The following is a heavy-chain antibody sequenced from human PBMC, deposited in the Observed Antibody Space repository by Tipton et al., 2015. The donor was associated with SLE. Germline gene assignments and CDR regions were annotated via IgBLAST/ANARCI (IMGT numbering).Heavy chain of an antibody. Sequence: GSLRLSCATSGFTFSSYGMHWVRQAPGKGLEWVAFIRYDGNHKSYTDSVKGRFTISRDNSKNTLSLQMNSLRAEDTAVYYCAKDRSLLVIATYLDYWGQGTLVTVSS. CDR2: IRYDGNHK. CDR3: AKDRSLLVIATYLDY. J-gene: IGHJ4*02. D-gene: IGHD2-21*01. CDR1: GFTFSSYG. V-gene: IGHV3-30*02.